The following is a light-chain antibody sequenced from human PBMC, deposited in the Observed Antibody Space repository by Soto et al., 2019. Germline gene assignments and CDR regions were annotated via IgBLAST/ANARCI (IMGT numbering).Light chain of an antibody. Sequence: QSALTQPPSASGSPGQSVTISCTGTSGDIGGYDYVSWYQQHPGKAPKLMIYEDTKRPLGVPDRFSGSKSGNTASLTVSGLQAEDEADYYCSSYAGSNNPYVFGTGTKLTVL. V-gene: IGLV2-8*01. CDR2: EDT. J-gene: IGLJ1*01. CDR3: SSYAGSNNPYV. CDR1: SGDIGGYDY.